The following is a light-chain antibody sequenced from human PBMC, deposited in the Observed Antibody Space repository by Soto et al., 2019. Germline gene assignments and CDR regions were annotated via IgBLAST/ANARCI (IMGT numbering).Light chain of an antibody. J-gene: IGLJ1*01. CDR2: GNN. CDR3: GAWDANLHGYV. V-gene: IGLV1-44*01. Sequence: QSALTQPPSASGTPGQRVTISCSGGSSNIGSESVNWYQHLPGAAPKLLIFGNNQRPSGVPDRFSGSKSGTSASLAISGLQSEDEADYYCGAWDANLHGYVFGSGTKVTVL. CDR1: SSNIGSES.